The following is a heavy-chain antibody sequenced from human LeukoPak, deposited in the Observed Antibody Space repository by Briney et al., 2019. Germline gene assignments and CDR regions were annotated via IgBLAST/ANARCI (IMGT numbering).Heavy chain of an antibody. CDR2: ISTSGSHI. Sequence: TGGSLRLSCAVSGFTFSSYSMNWVRQAPGKGLEWVSSISTSGSHIYFPDSVKGRFTISRDNSKNSLYLQMNSLRAEDTAVYYCARSSGYYYYNGMDVWGQGTTVTVSS. CDR1: GFTFSSYS. D-gene: IGHD3-22*01. V-gene: IGHV3-21*01. J-gene: IGHJ6*02. CDR3: ARSSGYYYYNGMDV.